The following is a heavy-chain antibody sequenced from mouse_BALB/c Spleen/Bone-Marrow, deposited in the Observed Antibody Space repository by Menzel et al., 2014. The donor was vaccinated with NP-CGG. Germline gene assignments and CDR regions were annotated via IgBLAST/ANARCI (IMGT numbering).Heavy chain of an antibody. V-gene: IGHV14-3*02. J-gene: IGHJ2*01. CDR3: ARYYYGFYFDY. D-gene: IGHD1-1*01. CDR2: IDPANGNT. Sequence: VQLQQPEAELVKPGASVKLSCTASGFNIKDTYMHWVKQRPEQGLEWIGRIDPANGNTKYDPKFQGKATITADTSSNTAYLQLSSLTSEDTAVYYCARYYYGFYFDYWGQGTTLTVSS. CDR1: GFNIKDTY.